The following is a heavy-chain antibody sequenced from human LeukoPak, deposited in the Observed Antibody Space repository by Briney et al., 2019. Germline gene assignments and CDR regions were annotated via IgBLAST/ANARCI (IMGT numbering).Heavy chain of an antibody. J-gene: IGHJ4*02. CDR1: GGAISPYY. Sequence: SETLSLTCTVSGGAISPYYWTWIRQPPGKGLEWIGYIYYSGSTNYNPSLESRVTISVDTSKNQFSLKLTSVTAADTAVYYCARSRYGSIYYFDYWGQGTLVTVSS. V-gene: IGHV4-59*08. CDR3: ARSRYGSIYYFDY. D-gene: IGHD3-10*01. CDR2: IYYSGST.